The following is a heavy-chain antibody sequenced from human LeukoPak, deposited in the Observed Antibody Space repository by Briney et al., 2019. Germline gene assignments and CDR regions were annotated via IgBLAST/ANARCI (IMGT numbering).Heavy chain of an antibody. CDR1: GYTFTGYY. CDR3: ARVVPDYYYYYMDV. CDR2: INPNSGGT. J-gene: IGHJ6*03. D-gene: IGHD2-15*01. V-gene: IGHV1-2*02. Sequence: ASVKVSCKASGYTFTGYYMHWVRQAPGQGLEWMGWINPNSGGTNYAQKFQGRVTMTRDTSTSTAYMELSRLRSDDTAVYYCARVVPDYYYYYMDVWGKGTTVTVSS.